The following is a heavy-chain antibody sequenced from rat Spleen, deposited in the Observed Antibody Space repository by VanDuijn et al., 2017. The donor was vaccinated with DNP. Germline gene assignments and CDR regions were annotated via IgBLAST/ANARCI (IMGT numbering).Heavy chain of an antibody. V-gene: IGHV5S11*01. CDR3: TRHGDNYNLLDY. D-gene: IGHD1-6*01. CDR1: GFTFSSYW. J-gene: IGHJ2*01. CDR2: ISTSGTRT. Sequence: EVQLVETGGGLVQPGRSLKLSCVASGFTFSSYWMYWIRQAPKEGLEWVAAISTSGTRTYYPDSVKGRFTISRDNVKSSLYLQMDSLRSEETATYYCTRHGDNYNLLDYWGQGVMVTVSS.